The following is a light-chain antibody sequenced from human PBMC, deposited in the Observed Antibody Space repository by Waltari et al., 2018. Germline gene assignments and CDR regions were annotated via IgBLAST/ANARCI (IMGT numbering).Light chain of an antibody. V-gene: IGKV3-20*01. J-gene: IGKJ2*02. CDR1: QSVSSSY. CDR2: GAS. Sequence: EIVLTQSPGTLSLSPGERATLSCRASQSVSSSYLAWYQQKPGQAPRLLIYGASSRATGIPDRFSGSGSGTDFTLTISRLEPEDFAVYYCQQYGSSPGGTFGQGTKLGIK. CDR3: QQYGSSPGGT.